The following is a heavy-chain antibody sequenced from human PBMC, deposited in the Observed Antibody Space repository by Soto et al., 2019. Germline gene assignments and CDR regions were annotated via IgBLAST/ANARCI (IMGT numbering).Heavy chain of an antibody. J-gene: IGHJ4*02. CDR3: ARADFYDSSGYYSWPDF. CDR1: GGTFSSYA. D-gene: IGHD3-22*01. Sequence: SVKVSCKASGGTFSSYAISWVRQAPGQGLEWMGGIIPIFGTANYAQKFQGRVTITADESTSTAYMELSSLRSEDTAVYYCARADFYDSSGYYSWPDFSGQGTPVTGS. CDR2: IIPIFGTA. V-gene: IGHV1-69*13.